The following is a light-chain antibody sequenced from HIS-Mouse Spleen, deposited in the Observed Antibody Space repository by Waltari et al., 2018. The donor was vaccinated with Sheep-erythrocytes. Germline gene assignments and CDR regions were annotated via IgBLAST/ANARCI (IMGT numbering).Light chain of an antibody. V-gene: IGLV2-8*01. CDR2: AVS. J-gene: IGLJ3*02. CDR1: SSYVGGYNY. CDR3: SSYAGSNNWV. Sequence: QSALTQPPSASGSPGQSVTISCTGTSSYVGGYNYVSGYQQHPGKAPKLMIYAVSKRPSGGPDRFSGSKSGNTASLTVSGLQAEEEADYYCSSYAGSNNWVFGGGTKLTVL.